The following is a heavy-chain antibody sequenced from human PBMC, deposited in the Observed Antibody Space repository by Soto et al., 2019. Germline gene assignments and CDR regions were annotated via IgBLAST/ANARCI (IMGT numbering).Heavy chain of an antibody. Sequence: QVQLVQSGAEVKKPGSSVKVSCKASGGTFSSYAISWVRQAPGQGLEWMGGIIPIFGTANYAQKFQGRVTITADEYTSTAYMELSSLRSEDTAVYYCARDPRGYCSGGSCYYGYWGQGTLVTVSS. CDR3: ARDPRGYCSGGSCYYGY. CDR2: IIPIFGTA. J-gene: IGHJ4*02. V-gene: IGHV1-69*01. CDR1: GGTFSSYA. D-gene: IGHD2-15*01.